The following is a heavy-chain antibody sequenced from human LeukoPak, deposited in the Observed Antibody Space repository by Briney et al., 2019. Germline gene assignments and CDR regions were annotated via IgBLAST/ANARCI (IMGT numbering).Heavy chain of an antibody. Sequence: GGSLRLSCAAAGFTFSSYGMSWARQAPGKGLEWVSAISGSGGSTYYADSVKGRFTISRDNSKNTLYLQMNSLRAEDTAVYYCAKDPSWMGYYDSSVNWGQGNLVTVSS. CDR1: GFTFSSYG. CDR2: ISGSGGST. V-gene: IGHV3-23*01. D-gene: IGHD3-22*01. J-gene: IGHJ4*02. CDR3: AKDPSWMGYYDSSVN.